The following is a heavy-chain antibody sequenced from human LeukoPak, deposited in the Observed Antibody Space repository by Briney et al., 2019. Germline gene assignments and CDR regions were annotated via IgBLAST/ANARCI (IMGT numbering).Heavy chain of an antibody. V-gene: IGHV3-7*01. CDR3: TSWGDTTAEYFQR. CDR2: INPDGRDT. D-gene: IGHD2-21*02. CDR1: GLSFDDNG. Sequence: GGSLRLSCTASGLSFDDNGMSWVRQVPGKGLEWVAHINPDGRDTYYVDSVKGRFTISRDDAQNSMYLQMNSLRVEDTAVYYCTSWGDTTAEYFQRWGQGTLVTVSS. J-gene: IGHJ1*01.